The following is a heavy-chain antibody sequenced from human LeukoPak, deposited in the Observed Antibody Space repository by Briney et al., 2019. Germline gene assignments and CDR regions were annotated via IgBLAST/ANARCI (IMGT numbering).Heavy chain of an antibody. CDR1: GVSISSHY. CDR2: MYDSEST. Sequence: SETLSLTCTVSGVSISSHYWSWIRQPPGEGLEWIAYMYDSESTKDNPSLKSRITLSADTSKNQFSLRLSSVTAADTAVYYCATIKRGSIYGYFDFWGQGILVTVSS. CDR3: ATIKRGSIYGYFDF. J-gene: IGHJ4*02. V-gene: IGHV4-59*11. D-gene: IGHD5-18*01.